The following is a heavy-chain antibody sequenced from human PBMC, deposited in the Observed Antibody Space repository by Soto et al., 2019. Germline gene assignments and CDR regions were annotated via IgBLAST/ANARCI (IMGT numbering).Heavy chain of an antibody. D-gene: IGHD2-21*01. CDR3: ARCDGSATDCFFFAY. CDR2: IYSGGST. V-gene: IGHV3-66*01. CDR1: GFTVSNSY. Sequence: EVPVVESGGGLVQSGGSLTLSCAASGFTVSNSYMSWVRQAPGKGLEWVSAIYSGGSTYYADSVKGRFTISRDNSRNTLYLQMNSLRAEDTAVYFCARCDGSATDCFFFAYWGQGTPVTVSS. J-gene: IGHJ4*02.